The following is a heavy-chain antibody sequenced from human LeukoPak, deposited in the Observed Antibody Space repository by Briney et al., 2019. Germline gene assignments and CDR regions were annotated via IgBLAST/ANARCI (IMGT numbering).Heavy chain of an antibody. Sequence: PGGSLRLTCTASGFTVTTNYMTWVRQPPGKGLEWLAVIYNSGTTNYADSVKGRFTISRDNSKNTLYLQMNSLTAEDTAVYYCARADPSGSYIDYWGQGTLVTVSS. CDR3: ARADPSGSYIDY. V-gene: IGHV3-66*01. J-gene: IGHJ4*02. D-gene: IGHD1-26*01. CDR1: GFTVTTNY. CDR2: IYNSGTT.